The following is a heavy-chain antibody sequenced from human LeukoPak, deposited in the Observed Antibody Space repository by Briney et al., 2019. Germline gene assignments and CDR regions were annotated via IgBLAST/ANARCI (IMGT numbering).Heavy chain of an antibody. CDR1: GGSISSYY. D-gene: IGHD3-10*01. CDR3: ASITMVRGVIFAFDI. J-gene: IGHJ3*02. V-gene: IGHV4-59*08. Sequence: SETLSLTCTVSGGSISSYYWSWIRQPPGKGLEWIGYIYYSGSTNYNPSLKSRVTISVDMSKNQFSLKLSSVTAADTAVYYCASITMVRGVIFAFDIWGQGTMVTVSS. CDR2: IYYSGST.